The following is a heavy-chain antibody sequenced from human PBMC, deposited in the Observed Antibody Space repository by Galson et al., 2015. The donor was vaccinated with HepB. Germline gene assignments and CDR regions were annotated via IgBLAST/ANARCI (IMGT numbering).Heavy chain of an antibody. CDR2: ISYGGSNK. D-gene: IGHD3-10*01. Sequence: SLRLSCAASGFTFSSYAMHWVRQAPGKGLEWVAVISYGGSNKYYADSVKGRFTISRDNSKNTLYLQMNSLRAEDTAVYYCARDQFGQQTMVRGVNLYYYYGMDVWGQGTTVTVSS. J-gene: IGHJ6*02. CDR3: ARDQFGQQTMVRGVNLYYYYGMDV. V-gene: IGHV3-30*04. CDR1: GFTFSSYA.